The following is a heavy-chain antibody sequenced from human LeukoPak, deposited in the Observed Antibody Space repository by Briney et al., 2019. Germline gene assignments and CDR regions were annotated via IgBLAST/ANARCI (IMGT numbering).Heavy chain of an antibody. CDR2: VSYDGSNT. J-gene: IGHJ4*02. Sequence: GTSLRLSCAASGFSFGGYAIHWVRRAPGKGLEWVTVVSYDGSNTYYADSVKGRFAISRDNSKKTLYLQMNSLRGDDTAVYYCAREVSWYYFDYWGQGILVTVSS. D-gene: IGHD6-13*01. CDR1: GFSFGGYA. V-gene: IGHV3-30*09. CDR3: AREVSWYYFDY.